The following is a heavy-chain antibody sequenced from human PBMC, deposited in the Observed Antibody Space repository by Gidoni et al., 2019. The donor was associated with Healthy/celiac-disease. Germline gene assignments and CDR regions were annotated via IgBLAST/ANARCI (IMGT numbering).Heavy chain of an antibody. CDR2: IIPIFGTA. Sequence: QVQLVQSGAEVKKPGSSVKVSCKASGGTFSSSAISWVRQAPGQGLEWMGGIIPIFGTANYAQKFQGRVTITADESTSTAYMELSSLRSEDTAVYYCARAWEGYCSGGSCYRFDYWGQGTLVTVSS. CDR1: GGTFSSSA. CDR3: ARAWEGYCSGGSCYRFDY. D-gene: IGHD2-15*01. V-gene: IGHV1-69*01. J-gene: IGHJ4*02.